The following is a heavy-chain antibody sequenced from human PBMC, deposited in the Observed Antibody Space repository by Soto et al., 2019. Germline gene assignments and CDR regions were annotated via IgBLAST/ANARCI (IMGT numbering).Heavy chain of an antibody. D-gene: IGHD3-10*01. Sequence: QVQLVQSGAEVKKPGSSVKVSCKASGGTFSGYAISWVRQAPGQGLEWMGGIIPIFGTANYAQKFQGRVTITVDESTSTAYMELSSLRSEDTAVYYCARVPSKLLWFGELWGQGTLVTVSS. CDR2: IIPIFGTA. CDR3: ARVPSKLLWFGEL. V-gene: IGHV1-69*01. J-gene: IGHJ4*02. CDR1: GGTFSGYA.